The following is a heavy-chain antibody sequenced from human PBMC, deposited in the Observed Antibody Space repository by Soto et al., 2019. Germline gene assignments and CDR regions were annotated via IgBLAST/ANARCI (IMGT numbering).Heavy chain of an antibody. CDR3: ASLGVSVRLSYDFDY. CDR1: GSSIRRSNW. D-gene: IGHD1-26*01. J-gene: IGHJ4*02. Sequence: QVQLQESGPGLVKPSDTLSLTCAVSGSSIRRSNWWGWIRQPPGQGLEWIGYIYYNESTYYNPSLKRRVTMSVDTSKNQFSQKLSSVTAVDTAVYYCASLGVSVRLSYDFDYWGQGTLVTVSS. V-gene: IGHV4-28*01. CDR2: IYYNEST.